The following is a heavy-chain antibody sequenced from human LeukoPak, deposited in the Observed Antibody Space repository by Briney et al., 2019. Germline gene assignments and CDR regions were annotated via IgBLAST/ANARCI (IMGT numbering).Heavy chain of an antibody. V-gene: IGHV4-39*07. CDR3: ARGADYYDSSGLDAFDI. CDR2: IHYSGST. CDR1: GGSISSSSYY. J-gene: IGHJ3*02. D-gene: IGHD3-22*01. Sequence: SETLSLTCTVSGGSISSSSYYWGWIRQPPGKGLEWIGSIHYSGSTNYNPSLKSRVTISVDTSKNQFSLKLSSVTAADTAVYYCARGADYYDSSGLDAFDIWGQGTMVTVSS.